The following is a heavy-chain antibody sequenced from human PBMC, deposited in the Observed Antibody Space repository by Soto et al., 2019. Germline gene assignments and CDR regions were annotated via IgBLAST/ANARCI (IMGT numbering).Heavy chain of an antibody. CDR2: INHSGST. Sequence: SETLSLTCAVYGGSFSGYYWSWIRQPPGKGLEWIGEINHSGSTNYNPSLKSRVTISVDTSKNQFSLKLSSVTAADTAVYYCARGSRDGYNYFDYWGQGTLVTVSS. D-gene: IGHD5-12*01. CDR3: ARGSRDGYNYFDY. V-gene: IGHV4-34*01. CDR1: GGSFSGYY. J-gene: IGHJ4*02.